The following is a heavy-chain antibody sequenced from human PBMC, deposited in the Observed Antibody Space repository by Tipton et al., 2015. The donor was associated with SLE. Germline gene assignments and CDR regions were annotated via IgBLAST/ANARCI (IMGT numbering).Heavy chain of an antibody. Sequence: SLRLSCTGSGFNLGDYAMSWFRQAPGGGLEWIGFIRSPTFGGTTDYIASVKGRFTISRDDSKNIAYLQMNSLKTDDTAVYYCTRIVPDAAGGQPLYWGQGTLVTVSS. D-gene: IGHD6-13*01. J-gene: IGHJ4*02. CDR1: GFNLGDYA. CDR2: IRSPTFGGTT. CDR3: TRIVPDAAGGQPLY. V-gene: IGHV3-49*01.